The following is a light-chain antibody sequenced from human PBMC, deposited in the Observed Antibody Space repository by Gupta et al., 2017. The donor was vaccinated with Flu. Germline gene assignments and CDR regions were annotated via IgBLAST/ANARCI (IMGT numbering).Light chain of an antibody. J-gene: IGLJ1*01. CDR3: SSYAGSNMDV. CDR1: SSDVGAYNY. CDR2: EVS. V-gene: IGLV2-8*01. Sequence: QSALTQPPSASGSPGQSVTISCTGTSSDVGAYNYVSWYQQHPGKAPKLIIHEVSKRPSGVPDRFSGSKSGNTASLTVSGLQAEDEADYYCSSYAGSNMDVFGTGTKVTVL.